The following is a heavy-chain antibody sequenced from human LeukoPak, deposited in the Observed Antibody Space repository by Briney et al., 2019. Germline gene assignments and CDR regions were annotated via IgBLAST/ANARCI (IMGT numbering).Heavy chain of an antibody. J-gene: IGHJ4*02. V-gene: IGHV3-11*01. CDR3: ARAGLYGSGSYYYLDY. Sequence: PGGSLRLSCAASGFTFSDYYMSWIRQAPGKGLEWVSYISSGVTTIYYADSVKGRFTISRDNAKNTLYLQMNSLRAEETAVYYSARAGLYGSGSYYYLDYWGQGTLVTVSS. D-gene: IGHD3-10*01. CDR2: ISSGVTTI. CDR1: GFTFSDYY.